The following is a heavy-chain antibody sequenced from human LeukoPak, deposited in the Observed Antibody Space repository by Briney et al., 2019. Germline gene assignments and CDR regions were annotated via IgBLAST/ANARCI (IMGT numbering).Heavy chain of an antibody. CDR2: INPNSGGT. CDR1: GYTFTGYY. Sequence: GASAKVSCKASGYTFTGYYMHWVRQAPGQGLEWMGWINPNSGGTNYAQKFQGRVTMTRDTSISTAYMELSRLRSDDTAVYYCARDRIVATIGYYYYGMDVWGQGTTVTVSS. CDR3: ARDRIVATIGYYYYGMDV. V-gene: IGHV1-2*02. J-gene: IGHJ6*02. D-gene: IGHD5-12*01.